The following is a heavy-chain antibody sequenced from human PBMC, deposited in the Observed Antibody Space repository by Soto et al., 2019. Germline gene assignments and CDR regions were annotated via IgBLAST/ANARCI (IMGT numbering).Heavy chain of an antibody. CDR1: GGSFSGYY. D-gene: IGHD3-9*01. V-gene: IGHV4-34*01. J-gene: IGHJ4*02. CDR2: INHSGST. Sequence: SETLSLTCAVYGGSFSGYYWSWIRQPPGKGLEWIGEINHSGSTNYNPSLKSRVTISVDTSKNQFSLKLSSVTAADTAVYYCARGELRYFDFDYWGQGTLVTVSS. CDR3: ARGELRYFDFDY.